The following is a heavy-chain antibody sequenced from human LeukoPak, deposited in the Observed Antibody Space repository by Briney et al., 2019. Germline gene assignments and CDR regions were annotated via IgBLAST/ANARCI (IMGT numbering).Heavy chain of an antibody. V-gene: IGHV3-48*03. D-gene: IGHD1-26*01. J-gene: IGHJ4*02. CDR3: ARGQRSAFDY. CDR1: GFTFSSYE. Sequence: PGGSLRLSCAASGFTFSSYEMNWVRQAPGKGLEWVSYISSSGSTIYYADSVKGRFTISGDNAKNSLYLQMNSLRAEDTAVYYCARGQRSAFDYWGQGTLVTVSS. CDR2: ISSSGSTI.